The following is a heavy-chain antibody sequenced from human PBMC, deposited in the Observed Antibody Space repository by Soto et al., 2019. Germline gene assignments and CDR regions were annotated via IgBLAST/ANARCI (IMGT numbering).Heavy chain of an antibody. V-gene: IGHV3-23*01. CDR3: ASRGRYYGMDV. CDR1: EFTFSNFA. D-gene: IGHD3-10*01. Sequence: GGSLRLSCAASEFTFSNFALTWVRQAPGKGLEWVSGISGSGGSTYYADSVKGRFTISRDSSKNTVNLQMNSLRAEDTAVYYCASRGRYYGMDVWGQGXTVTVSS. J-gene: IGHJ6*02. CDR2: ISGSGGST.